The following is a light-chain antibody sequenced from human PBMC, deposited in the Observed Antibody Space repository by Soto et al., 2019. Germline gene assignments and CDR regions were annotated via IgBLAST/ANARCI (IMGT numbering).Light chain of an antibody. J-gene: IGKJ4*01. CDR2: AVS. CDR3: QQLNSYRPFI. Sequence: DIQLTQSPSFLSASVGDRVTITCRASRGISNFLAWYQQKPGKAPRLLMYAVSTLLSGVPSRFSGSGSGTEFTLTISSLQPEDFATYYCQQLNSYRPFIFGGGTKVEIK. V-gene: IGKV1-9*01. CDR1: RGISNF.